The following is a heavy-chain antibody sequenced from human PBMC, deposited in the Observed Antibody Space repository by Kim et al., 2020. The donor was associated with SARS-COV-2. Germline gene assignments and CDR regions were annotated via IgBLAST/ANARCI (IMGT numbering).Heavy chain of an antibody. CDR1: GGTFSSYA. CDR2: IIPIFGTA. V-gene: IGHV1-69*13. J-gene: IGHJ6*02. CDR3: ARLVGATIGMDV. D-gene: IGHD1-26*01. Sequence: SVKVSCKASGGTFSSYAISWVRQAPGQGLEWMGGIIPIFGTANYAQKFQGRVTITADESTSTAYMELSSLRSEDTAVYYCARLVGATIGMDVWGQGTTVTVSS.